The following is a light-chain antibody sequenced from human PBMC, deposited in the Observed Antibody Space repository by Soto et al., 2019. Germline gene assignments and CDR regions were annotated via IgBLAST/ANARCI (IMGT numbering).Light chain of an antibody. V-gene: IGKV3-15*01. CDR3: HQYNNWYT. J-gene: IGKJ2*01. CDR2: GAS. CDR1: QSVNSN. Sequence: EIVMTQSPATLSVSPGERATLSCRASQSVNSNLAWYQQKPGQAPRLLMYGASTRATGVPARFSGSGSGTEFTLTISSLQSEDFAVYYCHQYNNWYTFGQGTKLDIK.